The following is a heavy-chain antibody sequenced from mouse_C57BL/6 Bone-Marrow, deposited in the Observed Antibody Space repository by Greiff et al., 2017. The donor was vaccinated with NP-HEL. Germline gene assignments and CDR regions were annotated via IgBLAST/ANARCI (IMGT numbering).Heavy chain of an antibody. D-gene: IGHD1-1*01. Sequence: VQLQQPGAELVMPGASVKLSCKASGYTFTSYWMHWVKQRPGQGLEWIGEIDPSDSYTNYNQKFKGKYTLTVDKSSSTAYMQLSSLTSEDSAVYYCARGGGYGSSPYWYFDVWGTGTTVTVSS. CDR2: IDPSDSYT. CDR3: ARGGGYGSSPYWYFDV. V-gene: IGHV1-69*01. CDR1: GYTFTSYW. J-gene: IGHJ1*03.